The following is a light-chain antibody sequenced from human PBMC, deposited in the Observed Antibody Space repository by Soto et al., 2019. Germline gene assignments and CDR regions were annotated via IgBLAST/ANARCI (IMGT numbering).Light chain of an antibody. J-gene: IGLJ3*02. CDR3: SLYTSRSTWV. CDR2: EVS. CDR1: SSDVGSYNR. Sequence: QSVLTQPPSVSGSPGQSVTISCTGTSSDVGSYNRVSWYQQPPGTAPKLMIYEVSNRPSGVPDRFSGSKSGNTASLTISGLQAEDEADYYCSLYTSRSTWVFGGGTKLTVL. V-gene: IGLV2-18*01.